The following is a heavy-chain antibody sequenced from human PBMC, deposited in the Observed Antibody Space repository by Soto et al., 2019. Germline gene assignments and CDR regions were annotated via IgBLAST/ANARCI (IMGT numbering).Heavy chain of an antibody. Sequence: LGESLKISCKGSGYSFTTYWITWVRQMPGKGLEWMGRIDPSDSYTSYSPSFQGHVTISADKSISTAYLQWSSLRASDTAMYYCARHLLPDYYFDYWGQGTLVTVSS. CDR1: GYSFTTYW. J-gene: IGHJ4*02. CDR2: IDPSDSYT. V-gene: IGHV5-10-1*01. CDR3: ARHLLPDYYFDY. D-gene: IGHD1-26*01.